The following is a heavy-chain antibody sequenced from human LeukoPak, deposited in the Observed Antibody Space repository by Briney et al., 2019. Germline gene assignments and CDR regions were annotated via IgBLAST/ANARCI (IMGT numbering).Heavy chain of an antibody. CDR3: ARHFQVGATKDY. D-gene: IGHD1-26*01. Sequence: PSETLSLTCTVSGGSISSSSYYWGWIRQPPGKGLEWIGSIYYSGSTYYNPSLKSRVTISVDTSKNQFSLKLSSVTAADTAVYYCARHFQVGATKDYWGQGTLVSVSS. V-gene: IGHV4-39*01. J-gene: IGHJ4*02. CDR2: IYYSGST. CDR1: GGSISSSSYY.